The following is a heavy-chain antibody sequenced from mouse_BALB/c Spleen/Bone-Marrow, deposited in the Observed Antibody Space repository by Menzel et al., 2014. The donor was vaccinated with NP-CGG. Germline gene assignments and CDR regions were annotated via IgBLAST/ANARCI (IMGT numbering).Heavy chain of an antibody. CDR2: ISDGGSYT. V-gene: IGHV5-4*02. D-gene: IGHD1-1*01. CDR1: GFTFSDYY. CDR3: ARGSSYFDY. Sequence: EVKLMESGGGLVKPGGSLKLSCAASGFTFSDYYMYWVRRTPEKRLEWVATISDGGSYTYYPDSVKGRFTISRDNAKNNLYLQMSGLKSEDTAMYYCARGSSYFDYWGQGTTLTVSS. J-gene: IGHJ2*01.